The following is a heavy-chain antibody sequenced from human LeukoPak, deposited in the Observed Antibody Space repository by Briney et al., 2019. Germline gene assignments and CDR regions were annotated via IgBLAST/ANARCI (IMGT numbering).Heavy chain of an antibody. CDR3: AKGIYYYYGMDV. Sequence: SGGSLRLSCAASGFTFSSYAMSWVRQAPGKGLEWVSAISGSGDSTYYADSVKGRFTISRDNSKNTLYLQMNSLRAEDTAVYYCAKGIYYYYGMDVWGQGTTVTVSS. J-gene: IGHJ6*02. CDR2: ISGSGDST. CDR1: GFTFSSYA. V-gene: IGHV3-23*01.